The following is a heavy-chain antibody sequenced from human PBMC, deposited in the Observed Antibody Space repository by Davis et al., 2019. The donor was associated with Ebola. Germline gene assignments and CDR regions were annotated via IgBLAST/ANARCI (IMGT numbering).Heavy chain of an antibody. CDR3: ARLPAARNLGPQD. CDR2: IKQDRSEK. V-gene: IGHV3-7*01. Sequence: PGGSLRLSCAASGFTFSSYWMSWVRQAPGKGLEWVANIKQDRSEKYYVDSVKGRFTISRDNAKNSLYLQMNSLRDEDTAVYYCARLPAARNLGPQDWGQGTLVTVSS. D-gene: IGHD6-6*01. CDR1: GFTFSSYW. J-gene: IGHJ4*02.